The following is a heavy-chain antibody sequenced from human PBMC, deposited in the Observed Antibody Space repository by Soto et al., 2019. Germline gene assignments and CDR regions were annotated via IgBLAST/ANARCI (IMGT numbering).Heavy chain of an antibody. CDR1: GYTFTGYY. V-gene: IGHV1-2*02. CDR2: INPNSGGT. J-gene: IGHJ1*01. Sequence: ASVKVSCKASGYTFTGYYMHWVRQAPGQGLGWMGWINPNSGGTNYAQKFQGRVTMTRDTSISTAYMELSRLRSDDTAVYYCARVTYYYDSSALSQARAEYFQHWGQGTLVTVSS. CDR3: ARVTYYYDSSALSQARAEYFQH. D-gene: IGHD3-22*01.